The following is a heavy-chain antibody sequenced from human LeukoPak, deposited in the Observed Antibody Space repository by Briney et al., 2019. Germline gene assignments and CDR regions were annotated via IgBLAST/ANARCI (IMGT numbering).Heavy chain of an antibody. Sequence: PSETLSLTCTVSGGSISSGGYYWSWIRQHPGKGLEWIGYIYYSGSTYYNPSLKSRVTISVDTSKNQFSLKLSSVTAADTAVYYCARGYSGSYYFDYWGQGTLVTVSS. CDR2: IYYSGST. CDR3: ARGYSGSYYFDY. V-gene: IGHV4-31*03. J-gene: IGHJ4*02. D-gene: IGHD1-26*01. CDR1: GGSISSGGYY.